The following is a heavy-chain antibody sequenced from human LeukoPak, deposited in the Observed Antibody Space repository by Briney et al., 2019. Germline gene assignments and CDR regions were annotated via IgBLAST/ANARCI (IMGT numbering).Heavy chain of an antibody. Sequence: GGSLRLSCAASGFTFSSYAMHWVRQAPGKGLEWVAVISYDGSNKYYADSVRGRFTISRDNSKNTLYLQMNSLRAEDTAVYYCARGSDHAMAVWGQGTTVTVSS. J-gene: IGHJ6*02. CDR3: ARGSDHAMAV. D-gene: IGHD6-25*01. V-gene: IGHV3-30-3*01. CDR1: GFTFSSYA. CDR2: ISYDGSNK.